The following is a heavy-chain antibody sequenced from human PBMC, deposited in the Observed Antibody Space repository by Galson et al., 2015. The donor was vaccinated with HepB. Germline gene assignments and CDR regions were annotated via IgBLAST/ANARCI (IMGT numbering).Heavy chain of an antibody. CDR2: INPSGGST. CDR3: ARPNLATVGATEDAFDI. V-gene: IGHV1-46*01. J-gene: IGHJ3*02. Sequence: VKVSCKASGYTFTSYYMHWVRQAPGQGLEWMGIINPSGGSTSYAQKFQGRVTMTRDTSTSTVYMELSSLRSEDTAVYYCARPNLATVGATEDAFDIWGQGTMVTVSS. CDR1: GYTFTSYY. D-gene: IGHD1-26*01.